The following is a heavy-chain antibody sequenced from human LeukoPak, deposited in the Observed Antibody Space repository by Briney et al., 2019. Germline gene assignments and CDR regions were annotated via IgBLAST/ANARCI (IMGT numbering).Heavy chain of an antibody. CDR1: GFTVSSNY. V-gene: IGHV3-53*01. CDR2: IYSGGST. CDR3: ALGSSGYFSTYHYFDY. J-gene: IGHJ4*02. Sequence: PGGSLRLSCAASGFTVSSNYMSWVRQAPGKGLEWVSVIYSGGSTYYADSVKGRFTISRDNSKNTLYLQMNSLRAEDTAVYYCALGSSGYFSTYHYFDYWGQGTLVTVSS. D-gene: IGHD3-22*01.